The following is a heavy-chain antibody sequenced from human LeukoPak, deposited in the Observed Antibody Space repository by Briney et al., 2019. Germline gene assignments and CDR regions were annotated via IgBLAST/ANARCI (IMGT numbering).Heavy chain of an antibody. J-gene: IGHJ4*02. D-gene: IGHD6-13*01. CDR2: INLSGST. V-gene: IGHV4-34*01. CDR3: ARAPAHLAAVGGDFDY. Sequence: SETLSLTRAVSGGSFGDYYWNWIRQPPGKGLEWIGEINLSGSTNYNPSLKSRVTISVDTSKNQLSLKLTSVTAADTAVYYCARAPAHLAAVGGDFDYWGQGTLVTVSS. CDR1: GGSFGDYY.